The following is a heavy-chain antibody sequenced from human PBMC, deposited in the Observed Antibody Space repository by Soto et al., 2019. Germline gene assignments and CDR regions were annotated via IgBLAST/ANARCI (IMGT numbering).Heavy chain of an antibody. CDR2: IYHSGSI. Sequence: SETLSLTCTVSGGSISSGGYSWSWIRQPPGKGLEWIGYIYHSGSIYYNPSLKSRVTISVDRSKNQFSLKLRSLTAADTAVYYCVKKAEYCSGATCHITRFDYWGQGSLVTVSS. CDR1: GGSISSGGYS. D-gene: IGHD2-15*01. V-gene: IGHV4-30-2*01. J-gene: IGHJ4*02. CDR3: VKKAEYCSGATCHITRFDY.